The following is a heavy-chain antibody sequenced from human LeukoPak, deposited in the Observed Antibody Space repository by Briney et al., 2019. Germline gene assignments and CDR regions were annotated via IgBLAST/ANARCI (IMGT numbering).Heavy chain of an antibody. J-gene: IGHJ4*02. CDR1: GFTFRAYS. V-gene: IGHV3-48*04. D-gene: IGHD2-8*02. CDR3: ARDSPYGTAGY. Sequence: GGSLRLSCAASGFTFRAYSMNWVRQAPGKGPEWVSHISSSSSTIYYADSVKGRFTISRDNTKNSLYLQMNSLRAEDTAVYYCARDSPYGTAGYWGQGTLVTVSS. CDR2: ISSSSSTI.